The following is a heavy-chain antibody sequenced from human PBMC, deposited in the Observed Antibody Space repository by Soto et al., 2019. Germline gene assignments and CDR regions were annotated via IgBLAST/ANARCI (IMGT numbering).Heavy chain of an antibody. Sequence: PSETLSLTCTVSGGSISSGGYYWSWIRQHPGKGLEWIGYIYYSGSTYYNPSLKSRVTISVDTSKNQFSLKLSSVTAAETAVYYCARGFRSYSDSSGYYPPFDYWGQGILVTVS. J-gene: IGHJ4*02. V-gene: IGHV4-31*03. CDR3: ARGFRSYSDSSGYYPPFDY. CDR1: GGSISSGGYY. D-gene: IGHD3-22*01. CDR2: IYYSGST.